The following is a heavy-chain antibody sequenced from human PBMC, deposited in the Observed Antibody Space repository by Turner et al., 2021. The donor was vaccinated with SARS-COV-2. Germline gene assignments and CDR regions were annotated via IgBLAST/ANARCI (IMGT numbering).Heavy chain of an antibody. J-gene: IGHJ4*01. V-gene: IGHV4-39*01. Sequence: QLQLQESAPGLVRPSETLSLTCTVSGRSISSSSYSGGWIRQPPRKGPELIGSICYSGRTYYNPALKRRITISVDTTNNQFSLKLSSVTAADTAVYCGADYSNYQNDYWGQGTLVTVSS. CDR1: GRSISSSSYS. D-gene: IGHD4-4*01. CDR2: ICYSGRT. CDR3: ADYSNYQNDY.